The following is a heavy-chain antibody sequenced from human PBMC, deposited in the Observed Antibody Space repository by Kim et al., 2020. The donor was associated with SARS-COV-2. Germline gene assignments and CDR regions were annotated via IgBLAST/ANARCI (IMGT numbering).Heavy chain of an antibody. V-gene: IGHV4-39*07. CDR3: ARGRIDYDILTGSVFDF. J-gene: IGHJ4*02. D-gene: IGHD3-9*01. Sequence: RKSRVTISVDTTKNPFSLKLTSVTAADTAVYYCARGRIDYDILTGSVFDFWGQGTLVTVSS.